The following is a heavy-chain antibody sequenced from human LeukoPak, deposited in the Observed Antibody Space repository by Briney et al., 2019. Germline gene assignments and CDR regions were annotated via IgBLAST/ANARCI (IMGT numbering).Heavy chain of an antibody. CDR2: IKSKTDGGTT. Sequence: GGSLRLSCAASGFTFSNAWMSWVRQAPGKGLEWVGRIKSKTDGGTTDYAAPVKGRFTISRDNSKNTLYLQMNSLRAEDTAVYYCAKDRGIFGVVMLAFDIWGQGTMVTVSS. CDR3: AKDRGIFGVVMLAFDI. V-gene: IGHV3-15*01. CDR1: GFTFSNAW. J-gene: IGHJ3*02. D-gene: IGHD3-3*01.